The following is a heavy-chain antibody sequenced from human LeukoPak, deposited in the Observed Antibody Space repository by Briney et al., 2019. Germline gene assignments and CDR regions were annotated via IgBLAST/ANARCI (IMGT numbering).Heavy chain of an antibody. D-gene: IGHD4-17*01. CDR1: GGSFSGYY. CDR3: ARGPLVTTALDAFDI. CDR2: INYSGST. Sequence: PSETLSLTCAVYGGSFSGYYWSWIRQPPGKGLEWIGEINYSGSTNYNPSLKSRVTIVDTSKNQFSLKLSSVTAADTAVYYCARGPLVTTALDAFDIWGQGTMVTVSS. V-gene: IGHV4-34*01. J-gene: IGHJ3*02.